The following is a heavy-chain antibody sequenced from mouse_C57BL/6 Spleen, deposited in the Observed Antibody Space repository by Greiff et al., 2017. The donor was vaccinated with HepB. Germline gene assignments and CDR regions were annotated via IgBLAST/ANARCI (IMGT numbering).Heavy chain of an antibody. Sequence: VQLQQPGAELVKPGASVKLSCKASGYTFTSYWMQWVKQRPGQGLEWIGEIDPSDSYTNYNQKFKGKATLTVDTSSSTAYMQLSSLTSEDSAVYYCAKKIWAYYFDYWGQGTTLTVSS. D-gene: IGHD4-1*01. V-gene: IGHV1-50*01. CDR1: GYTFTSYW. J-gene: IGHJ2*01. CDR3: AKKIWAYYFDY. CDR2: IDPSDSYT.